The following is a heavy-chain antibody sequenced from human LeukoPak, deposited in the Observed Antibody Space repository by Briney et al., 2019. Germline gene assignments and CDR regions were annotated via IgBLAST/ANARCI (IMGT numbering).Heavy chain of an antibody. CDR3: ARPKGRSGWLGGPFDY. Sequence: PSETLSLTCAVYGGSFSGYYWSWIRQPPGKGLEWIGEINHSGSTNYNPSLKSRVTISVDTSKNQFSLKLSSVTAADTAVYYCARPKGRSGWLGGPFDYWGQGTLVTVSS. CDR2: INHSGST. J-gene: IGHJ4*02. D-gene: IGHD6-19*01. CDR1: GGSFSGYY. V-gene: IGHV4-34*01.